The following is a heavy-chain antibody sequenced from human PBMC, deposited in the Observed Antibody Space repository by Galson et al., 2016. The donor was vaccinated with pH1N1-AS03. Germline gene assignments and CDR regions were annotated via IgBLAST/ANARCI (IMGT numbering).Heavy chain of an antibody. J-gene: IGHJ4*02. V-gene: IGHV5-51*01. Sequence: QSGAEVKKPGESLKISCKTSGYIFTSYWVAWVRHMPGKGLEWMGIIYPGDSDTRYSPSFQGQVTISADRSINTAYLQWSRLMASDTAIYYCARQVRDGYNDYFDYWGQGTLVTVSS. D-gene: IGHD5-24*01. CDR2: IYPGDSDT. CDR3: ARQVRDGYNDYFDY. CDR1: GYIFTSYW.